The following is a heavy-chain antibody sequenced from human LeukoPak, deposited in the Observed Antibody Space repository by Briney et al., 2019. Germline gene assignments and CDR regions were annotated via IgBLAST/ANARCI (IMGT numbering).Heavy chain of an antibody. D-gene: IGHD3-9*01. CDR1: GGTFSSYA. J-gene: IGHJ6*02. CDR3: ARDIGDILTGYYPLYYYYGMDV. V-gene: IGHV1-69*04. CDR2: IIPILGIA. Sequence: ASAKVSCKASGGTFSSYAISWVRQAPGQGLEWIGRIIPILGIANYAQKFQGRVTITADKTPSTAYMELSSLRSEDTAVYYCARDIGDILTGYYPLYYYYGMDVWGQGTTVTVSS.